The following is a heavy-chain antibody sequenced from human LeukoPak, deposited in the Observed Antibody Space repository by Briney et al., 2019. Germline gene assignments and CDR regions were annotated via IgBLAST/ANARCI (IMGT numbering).Heavy chain of an antibody. V-gene: IGHV1-46*01. CDR1: GYTFTSYY. CDR3: ARDGGGSYDEKYYFDY. D-gene: IGHD1-26*01. Sequence: ASVKVSCKASGYTFTSYYMHWVRQAPGQGLEWMGIINPSGGSTSYAQKFQGRATMTRDTSTSTVYMELSSLRSEDTAVYYCARDGGGSYDEKYYFDYWGQGTLVTVSS. CDR2: INPSGGST. J-gene: IGHJ4*02.